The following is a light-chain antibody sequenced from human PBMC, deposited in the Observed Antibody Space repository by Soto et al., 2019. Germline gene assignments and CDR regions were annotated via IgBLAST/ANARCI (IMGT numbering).Light chain of an antibody. CDR1: SSNIGNNA. CDR2: YDD. J-gene: IGLJ2*01. Sequence: QSVLTQPPSVSEAPRQRVTMSCSGSSSNIGNNAVNWYQQVPGKAPKLLIYYDDVQASGVSDRFSGSKSGTSASLAISGLQSEDEAIYFCVAWDDNLNGVVFGGGTKLTVL. CDR3: VAWDDNLNGVV. V-gene: IGLV1-36*01.